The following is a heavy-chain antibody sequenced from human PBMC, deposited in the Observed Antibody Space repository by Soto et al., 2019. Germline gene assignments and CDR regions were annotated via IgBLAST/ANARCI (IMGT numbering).Heavy chain of an antibody. CDR2: VSPPFRTS. CDR1: GVSFNNNG. V-gene: IGHV1-69*01. Sequence: QVQLVQSGAEVKKPGSSVKVSCKTSGVSFNNNGIGWVRQAPGHGLEWMGGVSPPFRTSNYARKFQGRISITAEASTGTVKMELSSLTSEDTAQYYCARVLYYGSGSYSPYGMDVWGQWTTVTVSS. D-gene: IGHD3-10*01. J-gene: IGHJ6*02. CDR3: ARVLYYGSGSYSPYGMDV.